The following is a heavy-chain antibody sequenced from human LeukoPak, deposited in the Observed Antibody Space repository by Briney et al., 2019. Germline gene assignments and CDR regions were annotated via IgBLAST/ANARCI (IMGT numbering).Heavy chain of an antibody. Sequence: GGSLRLSCAASGFTFSSYSMNWVRQAPGKGLEWVSSISSSSSYIYYADSVKGRFTISRDNAKNSLYLQMNSLRAEDTALYYCARVNSRHGDYFDYWGQGTLVTVSS. CDR1: GFTFSSYS. J-gene: IGHJ4*02. D-gene: IGHD3-3*01. CDR2: ISSSSSYI. V-gene: IGHV3-21*04. CDR3: ARVNSRHGDYFDY.